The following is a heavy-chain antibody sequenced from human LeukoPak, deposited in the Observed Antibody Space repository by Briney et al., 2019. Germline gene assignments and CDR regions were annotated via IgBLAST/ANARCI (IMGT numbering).Heavy chain of an antibody. CDR2: INPNNGDT. D-gene: IGHD2/OR15-2a*01. CDR3: ARGRGWSCDSPTCDEGFDS. J-gene: IGHJ4*02. Sequence: ASLKVSCKASGYKFIGYYIHWGRQAPGQGVEWMGWINPNNGDTDSAQKFQGRVTLTRVTSITTVHMELSRLTPDDTAVYYCARGRGWSCDSPTCDEGFDSWGQGALVTVSS. V-gene: IGHV1-2*02. CDR1: GYKFIGYY.